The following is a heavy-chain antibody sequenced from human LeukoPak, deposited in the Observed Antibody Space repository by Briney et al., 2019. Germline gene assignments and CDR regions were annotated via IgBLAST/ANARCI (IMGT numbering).Heavy chain of an antibody. CDR1: GFPFDNYG. J-gene: IGHJ4*02. CDR2: ISWNSGNI. V-gene: IGHV3-9*01. CDR3: AADSSSWFPVDFDF. Sequence: GRSLRLSCAASGFPFDNYGMHWVRQGPGKGLEWVSGISWNSGNIAYADSVKGRFTISRDNAKKSLYLQMNSLRPEDTALYYCAADSSSWFPVDFDFWGQGALVTVSS. D-gene: IGHD6-13*01.